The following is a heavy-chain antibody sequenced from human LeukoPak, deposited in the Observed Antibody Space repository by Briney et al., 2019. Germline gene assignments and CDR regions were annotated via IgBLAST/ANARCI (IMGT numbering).Heavy chain of an antibody. D-gene: IGHD3-16*01. CDR3: ARHTDSDYVWGFDF. V-gene: IGHV4-39*01. J-gene: IGHJ4*02. CDR2: IYHTGGIT. CDR1: GGSISGRSYY. Sequence: SETLSLTCIVSGGSISGRSYYWGWIRQPPEKGLEWVGSIYHTGGITYYSPSLKSRVTMSVDTSKSQFSLKLSSVTAADTAVYYCARHTDSDYVWGFDFWGQGTLATVSS.